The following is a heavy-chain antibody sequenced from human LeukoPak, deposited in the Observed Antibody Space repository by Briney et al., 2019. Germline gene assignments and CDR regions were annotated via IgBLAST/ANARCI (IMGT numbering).Heavy chain of an antibody. J-gene: IGHJ4*02. D-gene: IGHD2-15*01. Sequence: SETLSLTCTVSGGSISSSSYYWGWIRQPPGKGLEWIGEINHSGSTNYNPSLKSRVTITVDTSKSQFSLKLSSVTAADTAVYYCARGRSDHPFDYWGQGTLVTVSS. CDR3: ARGRSDHPFDY. CDR2: INHSGST. V-gene: IGHV4-39*07. CDR1: GGSISSSSYY.